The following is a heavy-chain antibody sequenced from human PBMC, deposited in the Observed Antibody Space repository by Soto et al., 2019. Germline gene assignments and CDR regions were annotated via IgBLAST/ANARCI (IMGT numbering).Heavy chain of an antibody. CDR3: ARHERHYDILTGGDYYYYGMDV. V-gene: IGHV4-39*01. J-gene: IGHJ6*02. CDR2: IYYSGST. Sequence: SETLSLTCTVSGGSISSRGYYWGWIRQPPGKGLEWIGSIYYSGSTYYNPSLKSRVTISVDTSKNQFSLKLSSVTAADTAMYYCARHERHYDILTGGDYYYYGMDVWGQGTTVTVSS. D-gene: IGHD3-9*01. CDR1: GGSISSRGYY.